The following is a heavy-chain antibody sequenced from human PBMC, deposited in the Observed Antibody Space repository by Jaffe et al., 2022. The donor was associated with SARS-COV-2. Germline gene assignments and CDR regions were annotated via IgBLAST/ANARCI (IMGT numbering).Heavy chain of an antibody. V-gene: IGHV4-39*01. CDR2: IYYSGST. J-gene: IGHJ4*02. CDR3: ARHVGYSKDELDY. CDR1: GGSISSSSYY. Sequence: QLQLQESGPGLVKPSETLSLTCTVSGGSISSSSYYWGWIRQPPGKGLEWIGSIYYSGSTYYNPSLKSRVTISVDTSKNQFSLKLSSVTAADTAVYYCARHVGYSKDELDYWGQGTLVTVSS. D-gene: IGHD3-22*01.